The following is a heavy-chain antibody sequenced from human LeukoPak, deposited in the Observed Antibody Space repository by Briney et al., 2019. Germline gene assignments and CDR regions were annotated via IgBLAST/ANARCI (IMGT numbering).Heavy chain of an antibody. CDR2: IYSDGNKK. V-gene: IGHV3-30*12. J-gene: IGHJ4*02. Sequence: GGSLRLSCAASGFTFSSYGMHWGRQAPGKGLEWVAGIYSDGNKKCYADSLKGRFTISRDNSKNTLYLQMNSLRADDTAVYYCARDQGDACGFRFDYWGQGTRVTVSS. CDR1: GFTFSSYG. CDR3: ARDQGDACGFRFDY. D-gene: IGHD2-21*01.